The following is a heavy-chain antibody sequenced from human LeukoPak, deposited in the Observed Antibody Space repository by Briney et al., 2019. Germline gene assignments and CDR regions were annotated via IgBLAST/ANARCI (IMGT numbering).Heavy chain of an antibody. J-gene: IGHJ6*02. CDR3: ARQGYSYGEQSNYYGMDV. D-gene: IGHD5-18*01. V-gene: IGHV5-51*01. Sequence: GESLKISCKGSGYSFTSYWIGWVRQLPGKGLEWMGIIYPGDSDTRYSPSFQGQVTISPDKSISTAYLQWSSLKASGTAMYYCARQGYSYGEQSNYYGMDVWGQGTTVTVSS. CDR1: GYSFTSYW. CDR2: IYPGDSDT.